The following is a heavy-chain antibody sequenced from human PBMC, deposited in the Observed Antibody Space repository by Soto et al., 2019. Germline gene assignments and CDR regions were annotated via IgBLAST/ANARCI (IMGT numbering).Heavy chain of an antibody. J-gene: IGHJ5*02. V-gene: IGHV3-21*01. D-gene: IGHD2-2*01. CDR1: GFTFSSYS. CDR3: ARMPLGYCSSTSCRNWFDP. Sequence: PGGSLRLSCAASGFTFSSYSMNWVRQAPGKGLEWVSSISSSSSYIYYADSVKGRFTISRDNAKNSLYLQMNSLRAEDTAVYYCARMPLGYCSSTSCRNWFDPWGQGTLVTVSS. CDR2: ISSSSSYI.